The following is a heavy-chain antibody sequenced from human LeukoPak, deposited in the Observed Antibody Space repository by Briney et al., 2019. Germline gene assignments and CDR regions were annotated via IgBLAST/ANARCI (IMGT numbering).Heavy chain of an antibody. Sequence: ASVKVSCKASGYTFTSHALHWVRQAPGESLEWMAWINGATGNTEYSQKFQARVTITRDTSASTVYMELSSLRSKDTAVYYCARSIIIVPNTSYYYYYMDVWGQGTTVTVSS. J-gene: IGHJ6*02. CDR3: ARSIIIVPNTSYYYYYMDV. CDR2: INGATGNT. D-gene: IGHD2/OR15-2a*01. V-gene: IGHV1-3*01. CDR1: GYTFTSHA.